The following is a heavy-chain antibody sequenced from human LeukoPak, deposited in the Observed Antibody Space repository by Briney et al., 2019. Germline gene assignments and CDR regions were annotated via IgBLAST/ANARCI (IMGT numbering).Heavy chain of an antibody. CDR3: AGTYYYDSSGYSAFDI. CDR2: ISGNGGKV. D-gene: IGHD3-22*01. Sequence: GGSLRLSCAASGFTFSNYAMAWVRQAPGKGLEWVSGISGNGGKVYYADSVKGRFTISRDNSKNTLYLQMNSLRAEDTAVYYCAGTYYYDSSGYSAFDIWGQGTMVTVSS. V-gene: IGHV3-23*01. CDR1: GFTFSNYA. J-gene: IGHJ3*02.